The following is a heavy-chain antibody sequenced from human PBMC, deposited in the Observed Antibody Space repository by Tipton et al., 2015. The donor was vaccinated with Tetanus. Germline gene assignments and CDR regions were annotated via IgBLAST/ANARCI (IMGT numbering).Heavy chain of an antibody. CDR3: AVKGGVGTSLFDS. J-gene: IGHJ4*02. CDR1: GGSFRTYA. V-gene: IGHV1-69*01. Sequence: QSGPEVKKPGSSVKVSCIASGGSFRTYAISWVRQAPGQGLEWVGGIIPMFGTADYAQKFRDSVTITADESTSTVYLELSNLRSEDTAIYYWAVKGGVGTSLFDSWGQGIALTVSS. CDR2: IIPMFGTA. D-gene: IGHD1-26*01.